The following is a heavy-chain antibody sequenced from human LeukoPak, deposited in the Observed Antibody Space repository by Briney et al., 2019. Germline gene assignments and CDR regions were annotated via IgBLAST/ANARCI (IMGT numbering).Heavy chain of an antibody. J-gene: IGHJ5*02. D-gene: IGHD6-13*01. CDR2: IYYSGST. Sequence: SETLSLTCTVSGGSISSYYWSWLRQPPGKGLEWIGYIYYSGSTNYNPSLKSRVTISVDTSKNQFSLKLSSVTAADTAVYYCARSTAAGYWFDPWGQGTLVTVSS. CDR3: ARSTAAGYWFDP. CDR1: GGSISSYY. V-gene: IGHV4-59*08.